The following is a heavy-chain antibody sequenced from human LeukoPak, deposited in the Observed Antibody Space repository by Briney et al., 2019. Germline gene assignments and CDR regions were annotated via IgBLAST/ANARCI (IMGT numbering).Heavy chain of an antibody. J-gene: IGHJ5*02. CDR2: ISAYNGNT. CDR1: GYTFTSYG. D-gene: IGHD2-2*01. CDR3: ARGYCSSTSCFVWGWFDP. V-gene: IGHV1-18*01. Sequence: GASVKVSCKASGYTFTSYGISWVRQAPGQGLEWMEWISAYNGNTNYAQKLQGRVTTTTDTSTSTAYMELRSLRSDDTAVYYCARGYCSSTSCFVWGWFDPWGQGTLVTVSS.